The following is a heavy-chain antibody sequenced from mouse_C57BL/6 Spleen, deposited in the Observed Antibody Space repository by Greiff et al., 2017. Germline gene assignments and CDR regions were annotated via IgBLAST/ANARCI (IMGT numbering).Heavy chain of an antibody. CDR3: ARWRTSYYAMDY. J-gene: IGHJ4*01. V-gene: IGHV1-26*01. CDR1: GYTFTDYY. CDR2: INPNNGGT. Sequence: VQLKQSGPELVKPGASVKISCKASGYTFTDYYMNWVKQSHGKSLEWIGDINPNNGGTSYNQKFKGKATLTVDKSSSTAYMELRSLTSEDSAVYYCARWRTSYYAMDYWGQGTSVTVSS.